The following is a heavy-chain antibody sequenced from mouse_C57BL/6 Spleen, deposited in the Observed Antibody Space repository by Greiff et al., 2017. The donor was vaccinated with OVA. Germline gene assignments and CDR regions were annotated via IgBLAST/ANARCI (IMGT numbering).Heavy chain of an antibody. CDR2: IYPSDSET. CDR1: GYTFTSYW. CDR3: ARKDYYGSSPWYFDV. J-gene: IGHJ1*03. V-gene: IGHV1-61*01. Sequence: QVQLQQPGAELVRPGSSVKLSCKASGYTFTSYWMDWVKQRPGQGLEWIGNIYPSDSETHYNQKFKDKATLTVDKSSSTAYMQLSSLTSEDSAVYYCARKDYYGSSPWYFDVWGTGTTVTVAS. D-gene: IGHD1-1*01.